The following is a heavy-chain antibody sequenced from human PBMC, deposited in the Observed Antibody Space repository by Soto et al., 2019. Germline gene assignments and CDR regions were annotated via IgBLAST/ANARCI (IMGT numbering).Heavy chain of an antibody. CDR2: IYYSGST. D-gene: IGHD3-16*01. Sequence: SETLSLTCTVSGGSISSYYWSWIRQPPGKGLEWIGYIYYSGSTNYNPSLRSRVTISVDTSKNQFSLKLSSVTAADTAVYYCARDLGAWGMDVWGQGTTVTVSS. V-gene: IGHV4-59*01. CDR3: ARDLGAWGMDV. CDR1: GGSISSYY. J-gene: IGHJ6*02.